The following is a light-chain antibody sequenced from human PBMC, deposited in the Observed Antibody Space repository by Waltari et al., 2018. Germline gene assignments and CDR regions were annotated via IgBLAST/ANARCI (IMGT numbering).Light chain of an antibody. V-gene: IGLV2-14*01. CDR1: SSDVGGYNY. J-gene: IGLJ3*02. Sequence: QSALTQPASVSGSPGQSITISCTGTSSDVGGYNYVPWYHQHPGKAPKLMIYEVSNRPSGVSNRFSGSKSGNTASLTFSGLQAEDEADYYCASYTSSDSWVFGGGTKLTVL. CDR3: ASYTSSDSWV. CDR2: EVS.